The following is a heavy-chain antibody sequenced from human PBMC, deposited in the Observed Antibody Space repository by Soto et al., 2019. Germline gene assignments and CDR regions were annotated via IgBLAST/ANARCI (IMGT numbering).Heavy chain of an antibody. CDR2: ISYDGSNK. CDR3: ARVLGERGRYSYGYNYFDY. J-gene: IGHJ4*02. Sequence: PGGSLRRSCAASGFTFSSYAMHWVRQAPGKGLEWVAVISYDGSNKYYADSVKGRFTISRDNSKNTLYLQMNSLRAEDTAVYYCARVLGERGRYSYGYNYFDYWGQGTLVTVSS. D-gene: IGHD5-18*01. CDR1: GFTFSSYA. V-gene: IGHV3-30-3*01.